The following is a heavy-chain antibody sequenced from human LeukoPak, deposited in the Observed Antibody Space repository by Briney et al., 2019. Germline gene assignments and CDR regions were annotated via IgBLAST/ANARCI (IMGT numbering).Heavy chain of an antibody. J-gene: IGHJ3*02. CDR1: GFTFSSYS. V-gene: IGHV3-21*01. CDR3: ARERYCSSTSCCWDAFDI. D-gene: IGHD2-2*01. CDR2: ISSSSSYI. Sequence: GGSLRLSCAASGFTFSSYSMNWVRQAPGKGLEWVSSISSSSSYIYYADSVKGRFTISRDNAKNSLYLQMNSLRAEDTAVYYCARERYCSSTSCCWDAFDIWGQGTMVTVSS.